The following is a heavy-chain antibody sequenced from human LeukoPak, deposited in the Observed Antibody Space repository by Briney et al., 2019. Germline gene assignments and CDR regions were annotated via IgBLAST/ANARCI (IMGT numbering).Heavy chain of an antibody. CDR1: GYTFTIYN. CDR3: ASVLYCGADCYSGRYFFDY. D-gene: IGHD2-21*02. V-gene: IGHV1-46*01. J-gene: IGHJ4*02. Sequence: ASVTVSCKASGYTFTIYNMHSVRQAPGQGVEWMGIINPRGDSTRYAQKFQRRVTMTRDTYTSTVYMELSSLRTEDTAVYYCASVLYCGADCYSGRYFFDYWGQGTLVTVSS. CDR2: INPRGDST.